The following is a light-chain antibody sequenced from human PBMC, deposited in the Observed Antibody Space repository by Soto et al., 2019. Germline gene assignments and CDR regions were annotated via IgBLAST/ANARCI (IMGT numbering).Light chain of an antibody. V-gene: IGKV3-20*01. CDR1: QSVSSSY. Sequence: EIVLTQSPGTLSLSPGERATLSCRASQSVSSSYLAWYQQRPGQAPRLLIYGASSRAPGIPDRFSGSGSGTDFTLTISRLEPEDFAVYYCQHYGSSPETFGQGTKVDI. CDR3: QHYGSSPET. J-gene: IGKJ1*01. CDR2: GAS.